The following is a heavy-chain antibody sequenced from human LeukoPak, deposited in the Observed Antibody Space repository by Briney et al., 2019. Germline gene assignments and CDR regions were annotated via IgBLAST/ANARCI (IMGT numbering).Heavy chain of an antibody. V-gene: IGHV3-11*01. D-gene: IGHD2-21*02. J-gene: IGHJ3*02. Sequence: GGSLRLSCAASGFTFSDCYMSWIRQAPGKGLEWVSYISSSGSTIYYADSVKGRFTISRDSAKNSLYLQMNSLRAEDTAVYYCARELVVTATNDAFDIWGQGTMVTVSS. CDR1: GFTFSDCY. CDR3: ARELVVTATNDAFDI. CDR2: ISSSGSTI.